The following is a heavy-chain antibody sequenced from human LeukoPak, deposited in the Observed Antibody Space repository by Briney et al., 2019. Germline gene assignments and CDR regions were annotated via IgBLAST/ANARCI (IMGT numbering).Heavy chain of an antibody. CDR1: GFTFISYS. Sequence: GGSLRLSCAASGFTFISYSMSWARQAPGKGLEWVSAISADGNIYYADSMKGRLTISRDNSKNTLYLQMNSLRAEDTAVYYCTTPFYDFVYYFDYWGQGTLVTVSS. V-gene: IGHV3-23*01. CDR2: ISADGNI. J-gene: IGHJ4*02. CDR3: TTPFYDFVYYFDY. D-gene: IGHD3-3*01.